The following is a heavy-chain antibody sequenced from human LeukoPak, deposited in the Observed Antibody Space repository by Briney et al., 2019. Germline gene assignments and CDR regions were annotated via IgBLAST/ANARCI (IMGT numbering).Heavy chain of an antibody. J-gene: IGHJ3*02. CDR1: GCTFTSHG. D-gene: IGHD2-2*01. Sequence: GASVKVSCKASGCTFTSHGISWVRQARGRGLDGMGWISAYNGNTNYARKLQGRVTIPTATSTSTAYMELKSLRSDDTAVYSSARDVEIVVLPAAYDALDIWGQGTMVTVSS. V-gene: IGHV1-18*04. CDR3: ARDVEIVVLPAAYDALDI. CDR2: ISAYNGNT.